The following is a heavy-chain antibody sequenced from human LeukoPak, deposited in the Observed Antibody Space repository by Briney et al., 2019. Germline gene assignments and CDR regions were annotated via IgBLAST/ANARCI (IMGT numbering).Heavy chain of an antibody. CDR1: GGSFSGYY. CDR3: ARGRPFYDY. V-gene: IGHV4-34*01. J-gene: IGHJ4*02. CDR2: INHSGST. D-gene: IGHD2/OR15-2a*01. Sequence: SETLSLTCAVYGGSFSGYYWSWIRQPPGKGLEWIGEINHSGSTNYNPSLKSRVTISVDTSKNQFSLKLSSVTAADTAVYYCARGRPFYDYWGQGTLVTVSS.